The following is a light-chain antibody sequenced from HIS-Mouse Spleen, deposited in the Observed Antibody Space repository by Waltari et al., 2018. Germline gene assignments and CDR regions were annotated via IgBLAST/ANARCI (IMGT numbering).Light chain of an antibody. CDR2: EDR. J-gene: IGLJ2*01. V-gene: IGLV3-10*01. Sequence: SYELTQPPSVSVSPGQTARITCSGDALPKKYAYWYQQKSGQAPVLVIYEDRKRPSGIPERFSGSSSGTMATLTISGAQVEDEADYYCYSTDSSGNQVFGGGTKLTVL. CDR3: YSTDSSGNQV. CDR1: ALPKKY.